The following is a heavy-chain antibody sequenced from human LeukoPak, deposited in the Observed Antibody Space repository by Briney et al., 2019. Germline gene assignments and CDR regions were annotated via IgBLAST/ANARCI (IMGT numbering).Heavy chain of an antibody. CDR1: GYTFTVYY. D-gene: IGHD3-3*01. CDR3: ARGVGITIFGVVITLDY. Sequence: GASVTVSCTASGYTFTVYYMHWVRQAPGQGLEWMGWINPNSGGTNYAQKFQGRVTMTRDTSISTAYMELSRLRSDDTAVYYCARGVGITIFGVVITLDYWGQGTLVTVSS. V-gene: IGHV1-2*02. J-gene: IGHJ4*02. CDR2: INPNSGGT.